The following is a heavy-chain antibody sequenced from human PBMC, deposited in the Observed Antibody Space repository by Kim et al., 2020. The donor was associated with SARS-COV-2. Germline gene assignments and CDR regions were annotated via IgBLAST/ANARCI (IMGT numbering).Heavy chain of an antibody. J-gene: IGHJ6*02. CDR1: GYTFTSYD. CDR3: ARVSAPYYDFWSGYRYYYYGMDV. V-gene: IGHV1-8*01. CDR2: MNPNSGNT. Sequence: ASVKVSCKASGYTFTSYDINWVRQATGQGLEWMGWMNPNSGNTGYAQKFQGRVTMTRNTSISTAYMELSSLRSEDTAVYYCARVSAPYYDFWSGYRYYYYGMDVWGQGTTVTVSS. D-gene: IGHD3-3*01.